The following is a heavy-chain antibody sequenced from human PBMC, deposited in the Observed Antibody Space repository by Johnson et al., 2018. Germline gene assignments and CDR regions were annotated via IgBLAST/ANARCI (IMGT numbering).Heavy chain of an antibody. CDR2: IRSKANSYAT. J-gene: IGHJ6*04. CDR3: TRHAPSIAAAGTPVDG. CDR1: GFTFSGSA. D-gene: IGHD6-13*01. V-gene: IGHV3-73*01. Sequence: VQLVQSGGGLVQPGGSLKLSCAASGFTFSGSAMHWVRQASGNGLEWVGRIRSKANSYATAYAASVNGRFTIARDDSKNTAYLQMNSRKPEDTAVYYCTRHAPSIAAAGTPVDGWGKGTTVTVSS.